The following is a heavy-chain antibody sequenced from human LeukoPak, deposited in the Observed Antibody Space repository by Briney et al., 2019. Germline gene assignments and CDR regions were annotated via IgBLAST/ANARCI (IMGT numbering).Heavy chain of an antibody. CDR1: GYTFTSYY. J-gene: IGHJ4*02. V-gene: IGHV1-46*01. CDR2: INPSGGST. CDR3: ARINSSSWYYFDY. Sequence: GASVKVSCKASGYTFTSYYMHWVRQAPGQGLEWMEIINPSGGSTSYAQKLQGRVTTTRDTSTSTVYMELSSLRSEDTAVYYCARINSSSWYYFDYWGQGTLVTVSS. D-gene: IGHD6-13*01.